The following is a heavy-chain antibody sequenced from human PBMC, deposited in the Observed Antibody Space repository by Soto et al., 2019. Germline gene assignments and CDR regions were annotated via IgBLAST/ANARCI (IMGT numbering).Heavy chain of an antibody. CDR2: ITSDGKSK. V-gene: IGHV3-74*01. CDR1: GFNFSNHW. J-gene: IGHJ5*02. D-gene: IGHD2-21*02. Sequence: PGGSLRLSCAASGFNFSNHWMHWVRPRPAEGLVWVSRITSDGKSKAYAESVKGRFAISRDNAKNTLYLQMNGLTAEDTAVYYCARESGDWPLNWFDPWGQGTLVTVSS. CDR3: ARESGDWPLNWFDP.